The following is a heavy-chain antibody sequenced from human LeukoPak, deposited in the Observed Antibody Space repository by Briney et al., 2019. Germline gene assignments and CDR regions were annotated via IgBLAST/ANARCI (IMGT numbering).Heavy chain of an antibody. CDR3: ATDKEPSGYDYTWGY. CDR2: FDPEDGET. CDR1: GYTLTELS. J-gene: IGHJ4*02. D-gene: IGHD5-12*01. Sequence: ASVKISCKVSGYTLTELSMHWVRQAPGKGLEWMGGFDPEDGETIYAQKFQGRVTMTEDTSTDTAYMELSSLRSEDTAVYYCATDKEPSGYDYTWGYWGQGTLVTVSS. V-gene: IGHV1-24*01.